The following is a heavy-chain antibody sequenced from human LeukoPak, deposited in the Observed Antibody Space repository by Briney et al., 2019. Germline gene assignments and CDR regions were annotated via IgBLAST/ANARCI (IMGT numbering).Heavy chain of an antibody. D-gene: IGHD4-17*01. CDR2: IYYSGST. J-gene: IGHJ4*02. V-gene: IGHV4-30-4*01. CDR3: ARVKVDYGDYGFDY. Sequence: ASETLSLTCTVSGGSISSGDYYWSWIRQPPGKGLEWIGYIYYSGSTYYNPSLKSRVTISVDTSKNQSSLKLSSVTAADTAVYYCARVKVDYGDYGFDYWGQGTLVTVSS. CDR1: GGSISSGDYY.